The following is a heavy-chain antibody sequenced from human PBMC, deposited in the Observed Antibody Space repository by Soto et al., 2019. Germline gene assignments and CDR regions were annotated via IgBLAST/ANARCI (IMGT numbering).Heavy chain of an antibody. CDR3: ARDYSGSYVRIDY. CDR2: ISSSSSYV. V-gene: IGHV3-21*01. J-gene: IGHJ4*02. Sequence: PGGSLRLSCAASGFTFSSYSMNWVRQAPGKGLEWVSSISSSSSYVYYADSVKGRFTISRDNAKNSLYLQMNSLRAEDTAVYYCARDYSGSYVRIDYWGQGTLVTVSS. CDR1: GFTFSSYS. D-gene: IGHD1-26*01.